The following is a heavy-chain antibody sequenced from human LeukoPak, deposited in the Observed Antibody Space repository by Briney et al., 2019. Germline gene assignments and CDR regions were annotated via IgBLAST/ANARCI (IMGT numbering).Heavy chain of an antibody. CDR1: GFTFGDYT. J-gene: IGHJ4*02. Sequence: GRSLRLSCTASGFTFGDYTMSWFRQAPGKGLEWVSSITSSSTYIYYADSVKGRFTISRDNAKNSLYLQMNSLRAEDTAVYYCARDEVLDYWGQGTLVTVSP. CDR3: ARDEVLDY. CDR2: ITSSSTYI. D-gene: IGHD4/OR15-4a*01. V-gene: IGHV3-21*01.